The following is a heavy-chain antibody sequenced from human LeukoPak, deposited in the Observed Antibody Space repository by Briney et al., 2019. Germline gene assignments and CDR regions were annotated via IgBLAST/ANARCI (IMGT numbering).Heavy chain of an antibody. D-gene: IGHD7-27*01. CDR3: ARIPGDRPDD. V-gene: IGHV4-59*01. CDR2: MYLGGKT. CDR1: GGSISSYY. J-gene: IGHJ4*02. Sequence: SETLSLTCTVSGGSISSYYWTWIRQPPGKGLEWIGYMYLGGKTNYNPSLKSRATISIDTSKKQFSLKLKSVTAADTAVYYCARIPGDRPDDWGQGTLVTVS.